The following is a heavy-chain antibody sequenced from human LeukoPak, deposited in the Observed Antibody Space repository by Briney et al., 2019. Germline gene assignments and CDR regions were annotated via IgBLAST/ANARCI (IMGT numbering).Heavy chain of an antibody. CDR2: IYYSGST. CDR1: GGSISSSSYY. D-gene: IGHD3-22*01. Sequence: SETLSLTCTVSGGSISSSSYYWGWLRQPPGKGLEWIGSIYYSGSTYYNPSLKSRVTISVDTSKNQFSLKLSSVTAADTAVYYCARLHDYYDSSSNYYFDYWGQGALVIVSS. CDR3: ARLHDYYDSSSNYYFDY. J-gene: IGHJ4*02. V-gene: IGHV4-39*01.